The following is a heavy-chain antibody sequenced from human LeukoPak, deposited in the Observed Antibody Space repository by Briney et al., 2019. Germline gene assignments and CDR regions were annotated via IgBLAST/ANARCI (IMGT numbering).Heavy chain of an antibody. CDR2: ISGSGGST. CDR1: GFTFSSYW. D-gene: IGHD6-13*01. J-gene: IGHJ4*02. Sequence: SGGSLRLSCAASGFTFSSYWMSWVRQAPGKGLEWVSAISGSGGSTYYADSVKGRFTISRDNSKNTLYLQMNSLRAEDTAVYYCARSIAAAGNFDYWGQGTLVTVSS. V-gene: IGHV3-23*01. CDR3: ARSIAAAGNFDY.